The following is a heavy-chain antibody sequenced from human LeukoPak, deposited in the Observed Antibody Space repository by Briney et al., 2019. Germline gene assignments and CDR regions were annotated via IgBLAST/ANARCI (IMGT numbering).Heavy chain of an antibody. V-gene: IGHV1-46*01. CDR2: INPSRGST. J-gene: IGHJ5*02. CDR3: TRGVQLERRYYNWFDP. D-gene: IGHD1-1*01. CDR1: GYTFTSYY. Sequence: GASVKVSCKASGYTFTSYYIHWVRQAPGRGLEWMGMINPSRGSTSYAQKFQGGLTMTRDTSTSTVYMELSSLRSEDTAVYYCTRGVQLERRYYNWFDPWGQGTLVTVSS.